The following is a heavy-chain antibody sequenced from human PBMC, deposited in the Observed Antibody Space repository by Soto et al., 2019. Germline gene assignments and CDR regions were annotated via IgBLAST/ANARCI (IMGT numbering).Heavy chain of an antibody. CDR2: INSDGSST. CDR3: ARDLAAAGRNLYYYYYYGMDV. V-gene: IGHV3-74*01. J-gene: IGHJ6*02. D-gene: IGHD6-13*01. CDR1: GFTFSSYW. Sequence: GESLKISCAASGFTFSSYWMHWVRQAPGKGLVWVSRINSDGSSTSYADSVKGRFTISRDNAKNTLYLQMNSLRAEDTAVYYCARDLAAAGRNLYYYYYYGMDVWGQGTTVTVSS.